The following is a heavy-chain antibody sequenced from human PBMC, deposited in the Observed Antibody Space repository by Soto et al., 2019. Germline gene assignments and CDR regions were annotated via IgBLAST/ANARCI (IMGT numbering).Heavy chain of an antibody. CDR3: ARASYSSWYNYYYYGMDV. V-gene: IGHV3-33*01. Sequence: GGSLRLSCAASGFTFSSYGMHGVRQAPGKGLEWVAVIWYDGSNKYYADSVKGRFTISRDNSKNTLYLQMNSLRAEDTAVYYCARASYSSWYNYYYYGMDVWGQGTTVTVSS. J-gene: IGHJ6*02. CDR1: GFTFSSYG. CDR2: IWYDGSNK. D-gene: IGHD6-13*01.